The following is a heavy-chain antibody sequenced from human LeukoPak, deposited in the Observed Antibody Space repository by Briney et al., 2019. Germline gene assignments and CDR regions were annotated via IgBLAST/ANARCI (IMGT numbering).Heavy chain of an antibody. V-gene: IGHV3-9*01. Sequence: GGSLRLSCAASGFIFYDYAMHWVRRAPGRGLEWVSSISWNSGSLGYADSVKGRFTISRDNTKNSLYLQMNSLSDEDTAFYYCAKAVSGTHFDDWGQGTLVTVSS. D-gene: IGHD6-19*01. J-gene: IGHJ4*02. CDR3: AKAVSGTHFDD. CDR1: GFIFYDYA. CDR2: ISWNSGSL.